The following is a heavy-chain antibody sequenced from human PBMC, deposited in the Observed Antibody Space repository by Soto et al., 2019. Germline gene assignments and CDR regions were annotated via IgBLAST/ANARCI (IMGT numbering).Heavy chain of an antibody. V-gene: IGHV3-23*01. J-gene: IGHJ4*02. Sequence: HPGGSLRLSCAASGFTFSSYGMTWVRQAPGKGLEWVSFSSATGAGTYYADSVKGRLTISRDNSKNTLYLQMTSLRADDTAVYYCAKDRRAGGNYGFYSDFWGQGALVTVSS. CDR1: GFTFSSYG. CDR3: AKDRRAGGNYGFYSDF. CDR2: SSATGAGT. D-gene: IGHD1-7*01.